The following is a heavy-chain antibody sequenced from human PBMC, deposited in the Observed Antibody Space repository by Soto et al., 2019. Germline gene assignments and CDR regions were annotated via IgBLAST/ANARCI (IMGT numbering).Heavy chain of an antibody. D-gene: IGHD3-16*01. V-gene: IGHV3-15*01. Sequence: EVQLVESGGGLVKPGGSLRLSCAASGFTFSNAWMSWVRQAPGKGLEWVGRIKTKTDGGTRDYAAPVKGRFTISRDDSKNTLYLQMNSLKIEDTAVYYCTTDWGSGDHYIRAFDLWGQGTMVTVSS. CDR2: IKTKTDGGTR. J-gene: IGHJ3*01. CDR3: TTDWGSGDHYIRAFDL. CDR1: GFTFSNAW.